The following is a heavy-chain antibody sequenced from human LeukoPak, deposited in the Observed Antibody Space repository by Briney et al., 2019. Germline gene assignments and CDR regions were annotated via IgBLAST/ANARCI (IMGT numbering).Heavy chain of an antibody. Sequence: GASVKVSCKASGYTFTSYAMHWVRQAPGQRLEWMGWINAGNGNTKYSQKFQGRVNITRDTSASTAYMELSSLRSEDTAVYYCARNTDGSGGYYGYYYGMDVWGKGPRSPSPQ. CDR3: ARNTDGSGGYYGYYYGMDV. V-gene: IGHV1-3*01. J-gene: IGHJ6*01. CDR2: INAGNGNT. D-gene: IGHD3-10*01. CDR1: GYTFTSYA.